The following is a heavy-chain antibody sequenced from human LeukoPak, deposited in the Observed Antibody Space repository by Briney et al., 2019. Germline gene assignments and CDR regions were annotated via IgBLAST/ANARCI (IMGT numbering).Heavy chain of an antibody. J-gene: IGHJ3*01. CDR3: ANEYTKGDV. CDR1: GFTFSSYS. V-gene: IGHV3-48*04. D-gene: IGHD1-1*01. Sequence: PGGSLRLSCAASGFTFSSYSMNWLRQVPGKGLEWVSYISSSGNTIYYADSVKGRFTISRDNAKNSLYLQMNSLRAEDTAVYYCANEYTKGDVWGQGTMVTVSS. CDR2: ISSSGNTI.